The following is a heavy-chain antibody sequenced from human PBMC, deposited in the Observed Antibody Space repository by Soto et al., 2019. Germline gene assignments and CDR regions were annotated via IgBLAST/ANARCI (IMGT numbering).Heavy chain of an antibody. Sequence: EVQLLESGGGLVQPGGSLRLSCAASGFTFSSYAMRWVRQAPGKGLEWVSAISGSGGSTYYADSVKGRFTISRDNSKNTLYLQMSSLRAEDTAVYYCARRGSGSDYDYWGQGTLVTVSS. CDR3: ARRGSGSDYDY. J-gene: IGHJ4*02. D-gene: IGHD1-26*01. CDR2: ISGSGGST. CDR1: GFTFSSYA. V-gene: IGHV3-23*01.